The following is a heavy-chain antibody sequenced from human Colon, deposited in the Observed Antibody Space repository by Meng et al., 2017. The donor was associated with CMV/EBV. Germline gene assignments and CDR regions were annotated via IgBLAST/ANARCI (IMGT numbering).Heavy chain of an antibody. CDR3: ARDIYGSGSYAIVY. V-gene: IGHV4-39*02. Sequence: SETLSLTCTVSGGSISSSIYLWGWIRQSPGKGLEWIGSIHHSGSTYYNPSFKSRVTISADTSKNQFSLKLTSVTAADTAVYYCARDIYGSGSYAIVYWGQGTLVTVSS. J-gene: IGHJ4*02. D-gene: IGHD3-10*01. CDR2: IHHSGST. CDR1: GGSISSSIYL.